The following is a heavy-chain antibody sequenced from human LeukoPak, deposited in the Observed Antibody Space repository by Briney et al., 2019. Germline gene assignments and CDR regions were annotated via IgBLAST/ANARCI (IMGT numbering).Heavy chain of an antibody. J-gene: IGHJ6*03. CDR1: GDSISSGIYY. CDR2: IYHSGRT. D-gene: IGHD2-21*01. Sequence: SQTLSLTCNVSGDSISSGIYYWSWIRQPPGKGLEWIGYIYHSGRTFYNPSLKSRVTISVDRSKNQFSLNLRSVTAADTAVYYCARDLSCGNGCYPPSYYMDAWGKGTTVTVSS. V-gene: IGHV4-30-2*01. CDR3: ARDLSCGNGCYPPSYYMDA.